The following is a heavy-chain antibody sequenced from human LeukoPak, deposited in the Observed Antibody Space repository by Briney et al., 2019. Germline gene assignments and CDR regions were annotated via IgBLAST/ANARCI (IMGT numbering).Heavy chain of an antibody. D-gene: IGHD3-22*01. CDR1: GFTFSSYW. CDR3: TARSDYYDSSGYYYADAFDI. V-gene: IGHV3-15*01. J-gene: IGHJ3*02. Sequence: GGSLRLSCAASGFTFSSYWMSWVRQAPGKGLEWVGRIKSKTDGGTTDYAAPVKGRFTISRDDSKNTLYLQMNSLKTEDTAVYYCTARSDYYDSSGYYYADAFDIWGQGTMVTVSS. CDR2: IKSKTDGGTT.